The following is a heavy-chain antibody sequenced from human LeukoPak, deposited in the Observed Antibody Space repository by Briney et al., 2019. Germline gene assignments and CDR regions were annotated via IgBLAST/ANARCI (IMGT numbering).Heavy chain of an antibody. J-gene: IGHJ5*02. V-gene: IGHV1-69*13. Sequence: ASVKVSCKASGGTFSSYAISWVRQAPGQGLEWMGGIIPIFGTVNYAQKFQGRVTITADESTSTAYMELSSLRSEDTAVYYCARGYCSSTSCYAGWFDPWGQGTLVTVSS. D-gene: IGHD2-2*01. CDR1: GGTFSSYA. CDR2: IIPIFGTV. CDR3: ARGYCSSTSCYAGWFDP.